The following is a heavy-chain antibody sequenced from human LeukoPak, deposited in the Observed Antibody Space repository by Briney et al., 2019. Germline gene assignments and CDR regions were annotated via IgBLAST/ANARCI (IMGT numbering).Heavy chain of an antibody. Sequence: PGGSLRLSGAASGFTFSSYAMSWVRQAPGKGLEWVSAISGSGGSTYYADSVKGRFTISRDNSKNTLYLQMNSLRAEDTAVYYCAKAPSPRFLEWVYDYWGQGTLVTVSS. V-gene: IGHV3-23*01. CDR1: GFTFSSYA. CDR2: ISGSGGST. D-gene: IGHD3-3*01. J-gene: IGHJ4*02. CDR3: AKAPSPRFLEWVYDY.